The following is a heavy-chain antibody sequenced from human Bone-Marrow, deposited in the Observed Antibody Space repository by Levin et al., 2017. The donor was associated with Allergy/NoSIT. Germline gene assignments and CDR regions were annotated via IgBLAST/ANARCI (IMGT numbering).Heavy chain of an antibody. D-gene: IGHD3-22*01. J-gene: IGHJ3*02. Sequence: SETLSLTCTVSGGPMNTSYWNWIRQSPGKGLEWIGYVYYNGITNYNPSLKSRVSISIDTSRAQFSLSLTSVTAADTAVYYGARVPYYYDAAGFYFAFHIWGQGTPITVSS. CDR3: ARVPYYYDAAGFYFAFHI. V-gene: IGHV4-59*01. CDR2: VYYNGIT. CDR1: GGPMNTSY.